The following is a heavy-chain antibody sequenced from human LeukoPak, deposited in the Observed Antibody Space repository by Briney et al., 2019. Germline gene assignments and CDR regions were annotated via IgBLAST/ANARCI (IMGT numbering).Heavy chain of an antibody. V-gene: IGHV3-48*01. D-gene: IGHD3-10*01. CDR3: ARDHHYYGSGSYLYYFDY. CDR2: ISSSSSTI. Sequence: GGSLRLSCAPSRFTFSSYSMNWVRQAPGKGLEWVSYISSSSSTIYYADSVKGRFTISRDNAKNSLYLQMNSLRAEDTAVYYCARDHHYYGSGSYLYYFDYWGQGTLATVSS. CDR1: RFTFSSYS. J-gene: IGHJ4*02.